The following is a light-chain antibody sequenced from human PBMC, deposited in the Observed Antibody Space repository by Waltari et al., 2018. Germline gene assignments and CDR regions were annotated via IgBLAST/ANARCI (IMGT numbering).Light chain of an antibody. CDR2: AAS. V-gene: IGKV1-9*01. J-gene: IGKJ4*01. Sequence: IQLIQSPSSLSASVGDRVTITCRASQDITNYLAWYQQEPGKPPKLLIYAASTLQSGVPSRFSGSQSGTDFTLTISTLQPEDFATYYCQQLDTYPLTFGGGTKVEIK. CDR1: QDITNY. CDR3: QQLDTYPLT.